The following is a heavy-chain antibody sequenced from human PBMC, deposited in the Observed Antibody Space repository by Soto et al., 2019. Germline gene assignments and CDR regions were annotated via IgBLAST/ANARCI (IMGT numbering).Heavy chain of an antibody. CDR1: GGSFSGYY. CDR3: ARASSIYYDFWSGYSRPPSYGMDV. D-gene: IGHD3-3*01. V-gene: IGHV4-34*01. Sequence: ETLSLTCAVDGGSFSGYYWSWIRKLPGQGLEWIGEINHSGSTNYNPSLKSRVTISVDTSKNQFSLKLSSVTAADTAVYYCARASSIYYDFWSGYSRPPSYGMDVWGQGTTV. J-gene: IGHJ6*02. CDR2: INHSGST.